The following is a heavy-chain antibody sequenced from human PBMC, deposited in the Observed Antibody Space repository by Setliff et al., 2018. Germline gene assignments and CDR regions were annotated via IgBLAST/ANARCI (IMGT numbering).Heavy chain of an antibody. Sequence: LRLSCAASGFAFSTYGIHWVRHTPGKGLEWVAYIRYDGSKKDYADYVRGRFTISRDDSKNTVSLQMNSLRAEDTAVYYCAKEIQPRRGPVYDSSGLAFDYWGQGTLVTVSS. CDR2: IRYDGSKK. V-gene: IGHV3-30*02. CDR1: GFAFSTYG. CDR3: AKEIQPRRGPVYDSSGLAFDY. J-gene: IGHJ4*01. D-gene: IGHD3-22*01.